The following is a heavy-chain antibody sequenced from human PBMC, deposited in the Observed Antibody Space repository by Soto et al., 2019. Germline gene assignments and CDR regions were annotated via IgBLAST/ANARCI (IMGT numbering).Heavy chain of an antibody. CDR3: ARDRDAYNRFAP. J-gene: IGHJ5*02. CDR2: IHYSGTI. Sequence: EILSLTCSVSGASISSYYWSWIRQTTGKGLEWIGYIHYSGTINYNPSLKSRVTISIDMSKSQVSLKSTSVTAADTAVYYCARDRDAYNRFAPWGQGTLVTVSS. D-gene: IGHD1-1*01. V-gene: IGHV4-59*01. CDR1: GASISSYY.